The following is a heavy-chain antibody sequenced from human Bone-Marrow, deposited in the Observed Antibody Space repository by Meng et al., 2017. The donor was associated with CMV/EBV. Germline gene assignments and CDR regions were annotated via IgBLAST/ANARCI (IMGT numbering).Heavy chain of an antibody. CDR1: GFTFSSYW. D-gene: IGHD6-6*01. CDR2: IKQDGSEK. V-gene: IGHV3-7*01. CDR3: ARTIAALWPYYYYGMDV. Sequence: GESLEISCAASGFTFSSYWMSWVRQAPGKGLEWVANIKQDGSEKYYVDSVKGRFTISRDNAKNSLYLQMNSLRAEDTAVYYCARTIAALWPYYYYGMDVWDQGTTVTVSS. J-gene: IGHJ6*02.